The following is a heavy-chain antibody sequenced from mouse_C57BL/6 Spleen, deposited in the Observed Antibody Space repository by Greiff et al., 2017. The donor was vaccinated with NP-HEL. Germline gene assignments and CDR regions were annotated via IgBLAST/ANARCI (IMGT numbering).Heavy chain of an antibody. J-gene: IGHJ4*01. CDR1: GYTFTSYW. CDR3: ARGYSNPYYAMDY. D-gene: IGHD2-5*01. V-gene: IGHV1-50*01. CDR2: IDPSDSYT. Sequence: QVQLQQPGAELVKPGASVKLSCKASGYTFTSYWMQWVKQRPGQGLEWIGEIDPSDSYTNYNQKFKGKATLTVDTSSSTAYMQLSSLTSEDSAVYYCARGYSNPYYAMDYWGQGTSVTVSS.